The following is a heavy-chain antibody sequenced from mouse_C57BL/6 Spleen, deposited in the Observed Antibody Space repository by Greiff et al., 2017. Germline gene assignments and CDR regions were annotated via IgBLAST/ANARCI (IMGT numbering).Heavy chain of an antibody. D-gene: IGHD1-1*01. CDR2: ISSGSSTI. Sequence: EVQVVESGGGLVKPGGSLKLSCAASGYTFSDYGMHWVSQAPEKGLEWVAYISSGSSTIYYADKVKGRFTISRDNAKNTLFLQMTSLRSEDTAMYYCARPAHYYGRAIDYWGQGTSVTVSS. CDR1: GYTFSDYG. CDR3: ARPAHYYGRAIDY. V-gene: IGHV5-17*01. J-gene: IGHJ4*01.